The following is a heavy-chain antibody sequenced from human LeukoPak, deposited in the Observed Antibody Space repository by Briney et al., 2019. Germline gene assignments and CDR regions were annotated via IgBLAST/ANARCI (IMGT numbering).Heavy chain of an antibody. CDR1: GYTFTSYD. D-gene: IGHD3-10*01. CDR3: ARAPPYYYGSGSYLDY. CDR2: ISAYNGNT. V-gene: IGHV1-18*01. J-gene: IGHJ4*02. Sequence: ASVKVSCKASGYTFTSYDINWVRQATGQGLEWMGWISAYNGNTNYAQKLQGRVTMTTDTSTSTAYMELRSLRSDDTAVYYCARAPPYYYGSGSYLDYWGQGTLVTVSS.